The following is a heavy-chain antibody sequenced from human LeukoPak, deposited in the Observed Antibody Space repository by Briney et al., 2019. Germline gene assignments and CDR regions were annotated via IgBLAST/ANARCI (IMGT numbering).Heavy chain of an antibody. J-gene: IGHJ3*02. CDR2: ISSSGSTI. CDR1: GFTFSSYE. V-gene: IGHV3-48*03. CDR3: ARGLGALLHDAFDI. D-gene: IGHD1-26*01. Sequence: GGSLRLSCAASGFTFSSYEMNWVRQAPGKGLEWVSYISSSGSTIYYADSVKGRFTISRDNAKNSLYLQMNSLRAEDTAVYYCARGLGALLHDAFDIWGQGTMLTVSS.